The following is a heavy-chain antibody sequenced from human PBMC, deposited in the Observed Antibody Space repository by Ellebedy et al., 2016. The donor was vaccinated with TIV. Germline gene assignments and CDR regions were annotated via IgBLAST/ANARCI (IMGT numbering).Heavy chain of an antibody. Sequence: GESLKISCAASGFTFSDYYMIWIRQAPGKGLEWVSYISSSSSYTNYADSVKGRFTISRDNSKNTLFLQMNGLRAEDTAVYYCAKDNGRWLPGNFDYWGQGTLVTVSS. CDR3: AKDNGRWLPGNFDY. J-gene: IGHJ4*02. V-gene: IGHV3-11*06. CDR1: GFTFSDYY. CDR2: ISSSSSYT. D-gene: IGHD5-24*01.